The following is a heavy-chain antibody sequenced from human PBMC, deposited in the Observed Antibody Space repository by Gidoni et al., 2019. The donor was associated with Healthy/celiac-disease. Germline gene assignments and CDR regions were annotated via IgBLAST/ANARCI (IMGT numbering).Heavy chain of an antibody. Sequence: EVQLVESGGGLVKPGGSLRLSCAASGFTFSSYSLNWVRQAPGKGLEWVSSISSSSSYIYYADSVKGRFTISRDNAKNSLYLKMNSLRAEDTAVYYCARDVYDFWSGYYYYGMDVWGQGTTVTVSS. D-gene: IGHD3-3*01. J-gene: IGHJ6*02. CDR3: ARDVYDFWSGYYYYGMDV. CDR2: ISSSSSYI. CDR1: GFTFSSYS. V-gene: IGHV3-21*01.